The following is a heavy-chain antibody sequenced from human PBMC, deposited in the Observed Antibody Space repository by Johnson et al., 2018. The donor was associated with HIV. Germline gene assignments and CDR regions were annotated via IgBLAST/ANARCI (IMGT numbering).Heavy chain of an antibody. CDR1: GFTVSSNY. J-gene: IGHJ3*01. V-gene: IGHV3-53*01. D-gene: IGHD3-22*01. CDR3: ARDSASSYYDSSAKGGAFDL. Sequence: EVQLVESGGGLIQPGGSLRLSCAASGFTVSSNYMSWVRQAPGKGLEWVSVIYSGGSTDDADSVKGRCTISRDTYTNTLYLPRNSLRAEDTAVYYLARDSASSYYDSSAKGGAFDLWGQGTMVTVSS. CDR2: IYSGGST.